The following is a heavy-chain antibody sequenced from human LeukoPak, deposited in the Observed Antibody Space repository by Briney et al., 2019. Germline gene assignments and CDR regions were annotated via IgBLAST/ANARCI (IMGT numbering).Heavy chain of an antibody. CDR3: ARGRYLTTLGGAAAGFLDY. V-gene: IGHV4-34*01. CDR2: INHSGST. Sequence: SETLSLTCDVYGGSFSGYYWNWIRQSPGKGLEWIGEINHSGSTNYNPSLKSRVTMSVDTSQKQFSLRLTSVRAADTAVYYCARGRYLTTLGGAAAGFLDYWGQGTVVTVSS. CDR1: GGSFSGYY. J-gene: IGHJ4*02. D-gene: IGHD6-13*01.